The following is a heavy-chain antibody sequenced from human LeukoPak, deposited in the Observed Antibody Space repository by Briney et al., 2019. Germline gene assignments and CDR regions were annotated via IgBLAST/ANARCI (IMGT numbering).Heavy chain of an antibody. D-gene: IGHD6-19*01. CDR1: GGSFSGYY. J-gene: IGHJ4*02. Sequence: PSETLSLTCAVYGGSFSGYYWSWIRQPPGKGLEWIGEINHSGSTNYNPSLKSRVTISVDTSKNQFSLKLSSVTAADTAVYYCARQMLDSSGWYLDYWGQGTLVTVSS. CDR2: INHSGST. CDR3: ARQMLDSSGWYLDY. V-gene: IGHV4-34*01.